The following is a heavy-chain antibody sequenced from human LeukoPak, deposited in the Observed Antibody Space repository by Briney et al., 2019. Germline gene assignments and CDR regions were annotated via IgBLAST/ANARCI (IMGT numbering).Heavy chain of an antibody. Sequence: GGSLRLSCAASGFTFSSYSMNWVRQAPGKGLEWVSSISSSSSYIYYADSVKGRFTISRDNAKNSLYLQMNSLRAEDTAVYYYARTCAPAPPGGSHQFYFDYWGQGTLVTVSS. V-gene: IGHV3-21*01. J-gene: IGHJ4*02. CDR1: GFTFSSYS. CDR2: ISSSSSYI. D-gene: IGHD2-15*01. CDR3: ARTCAPAPPGGSHQFYFDY.